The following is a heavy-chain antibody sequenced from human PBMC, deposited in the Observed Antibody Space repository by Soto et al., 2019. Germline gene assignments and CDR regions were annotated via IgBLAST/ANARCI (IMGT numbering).Heavy chain of an antibody. CDR1: DGSINNYY. V-gene: IGHV4-59*08. CDR2: IYYSGST. Sequence: QVQLQESGPGLVKPSETLSLTCTVSDGSINNYYWSWIRQPPGKGLEWIGYIYYSGSTNYNPSLKSRVTISVDTSKNECSLKLSSVTAADTAVYYCARQGVAVTGLSYFDYWGQGTLVTVSS. CDR3: ARQGVAVTGLSYFDY. D-gene: IGHD2-21*02. J-gene: IGHJ4*02.